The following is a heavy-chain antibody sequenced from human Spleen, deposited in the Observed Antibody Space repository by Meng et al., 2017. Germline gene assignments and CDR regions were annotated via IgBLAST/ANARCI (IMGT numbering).Heavy chain of an antibody. J-gene: IGHJ2*01. CDR2: INWEGGST. CDR3: ARRYCRGETCSGWWYFDL. Sequence: GESLKISCAASGFIFDDFGMSWVRQAPGKGLEWVSGINWEGGSTGYADAVKGRFTISRDNSQNTMFLQMNSLRAENTAVYYCARRYCRGETCSGWWYFDLWGRGSLVTVSS. CDR1: GFIFDDFG. D-gene: IGHD2-15*01. V-gene: IGHV3-20*04.